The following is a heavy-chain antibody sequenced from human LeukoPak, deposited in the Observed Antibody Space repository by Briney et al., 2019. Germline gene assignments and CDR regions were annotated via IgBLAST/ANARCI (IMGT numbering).Heavy chain of an antibody. J-gene: IGHJ3*02. Sequence: HAGGSLRLSCAASGFTFSSYSMNWVRQAPGKGLEWVSYISSSSNTIYYADSVKGRFTISRDNAKNSLYLQMNSLRAEDTAVYYCARTDYYDSSGYYLAFDIWGQGTMVTVSS. V-gene: IGHV3-48*04. D-gene: IGHD3-22*01. CDR1: GFTFSSYS. CDR3: ARTDYYDSSGYYLAFDI. CDR2: ISSSSNTI.